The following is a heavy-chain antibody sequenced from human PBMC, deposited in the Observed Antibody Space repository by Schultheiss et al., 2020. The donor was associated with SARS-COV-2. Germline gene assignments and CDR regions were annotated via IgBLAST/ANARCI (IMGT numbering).Heavy chain of an antibody. CDR3: TSSSWYLYFDY. J-gene: IGHJ4*02. D-gene: IGHD6-13*01. CDR2: IRSKAYGGTT. Sequence: GGSLRLSCTASGFTFGDYAMSWFRQAPGKGLEWVGFIRSKAYGGTTEYAASVKGRFTISRDDSKSIAYLQMNSLKTEDTAVYYCTSSSWYLYFDYWGQGTLVTVSS. V-gene: IGHV3-49*03. CDR1: GFTFGDYA.